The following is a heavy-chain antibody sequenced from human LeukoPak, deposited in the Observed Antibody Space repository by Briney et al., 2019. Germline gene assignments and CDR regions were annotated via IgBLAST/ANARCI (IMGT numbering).Heavy chain of an antibody. D-gene: IGHD3-22*01. CDR1: GGSISSYY. Sequence: SETLSLTCTVSGGSISSYYWSWIRQPPGKGLEWIGYIYYSGSTNYNPSLKSRVTISVDPSKNQFSLKLSSVTAADSAVYYCARVGDGSSGYYYVWNAFDIWGQGTMVTVSS. J-gene: IGHJ3*02. V-gene: IGHV4-59*01. CDR3: ARVGDGSSGYYYVWNAFDI. CDR2: IYYSGST.